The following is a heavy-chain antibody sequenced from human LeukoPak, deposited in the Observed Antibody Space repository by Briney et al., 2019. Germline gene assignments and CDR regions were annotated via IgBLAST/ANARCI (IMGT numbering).Heavy chain of an antibody. J-gene: IGHJ5*02. V-gene: IGHV4-34*01. CDR1: GGSFSGYY. Sequence: PSETLSLTRAVYGGSFSGYYWSWIRQPPGKGLEWIGEINHSGSTNYNPSLKSRVTISVDTSKNQFSLKLSSVTAADTAVYYCASRIVVVPAANRGWFDPWGQGTLVTVSS. CDR3: ASRIVVVPAANRGWFDP. CDR2: INHSGST. D-gene: IGHD2-2*01.